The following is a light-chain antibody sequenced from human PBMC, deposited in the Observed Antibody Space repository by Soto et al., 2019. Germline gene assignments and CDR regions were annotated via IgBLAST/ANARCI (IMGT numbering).Light chain of an antibody. Sequence: EIVMTQSPATLSVSPGERATLSCRASQSVDNYLAWYQQKPGQAPRLLIYGASNRATGIPARFSGSGSGTYFTLTISSLQPEDSAVDDCQQRISWWTFGQGTKVDIK. V-gene: IGKV3-11*01. CDR3: QQRISWWT. J-gene: IGKJ1*01. CDR2: GAS. CDR1: QSVDNY.